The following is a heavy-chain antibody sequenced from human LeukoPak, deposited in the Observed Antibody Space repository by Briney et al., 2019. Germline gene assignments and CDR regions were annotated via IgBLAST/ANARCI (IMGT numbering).Heavy chain of an antibody. CDR2: INHSGST. CDR3: ARGRRYCSSTSCYSGFDY. D-gene: IGHD2-2*01. CDR1: GGSISSGGYS. Sequence: PSQTLSLTCAVSGGSISSGGYSWSWIRQPPGKGLEWIGEINHSGSTNYNPSLKSRVTISVDTSKNQFSLKLSSVTAADTAVYYCARGRRYCSSTSCYSGFDYWGQGTLVTVSS. J-gene: IGHJ4*02. V-gene: IGHV4-30-2*01.